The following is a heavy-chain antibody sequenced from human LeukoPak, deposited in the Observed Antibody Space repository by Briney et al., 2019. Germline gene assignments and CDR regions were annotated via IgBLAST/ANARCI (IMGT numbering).Heavy chain of an antibody. CDR2: ISGSGGST. Sequence: GRSLRLSCAASGFTFSSYAMSWVRQAPGKGLEWVSAISGSGGSTYYADSVKGRFTISRDNTKNTLYLQMNSLRAEDTAVYYCAKDGSSGWYVGYYFDYWGQGTLVTVSS. D-gene: IGHD6-19*01. CDR1: GFTFSSYA. J-gene: IGHJ4*02. CDR3: AKDGSSGWYVGYYFDY. V-gene: IGHV3-23*01.